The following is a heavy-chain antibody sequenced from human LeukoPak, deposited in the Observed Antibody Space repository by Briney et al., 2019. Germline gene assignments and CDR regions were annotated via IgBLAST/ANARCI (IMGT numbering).Heavy chain of an antibody. J-gene: IGHJ4*02. Sequence: ASVKVSRKGAGYTFTTYDINWVRQATGQGLEWMGWMSPDNGNTGYALKFQGRVTLTRNTSITTAYMELNSLRSEDTAVYYCARGRRVVRGGSDSWGQGTLVTVSS. D-gene: IGHD3-10*01. CDR1: GYTFTTYD. CDR2: MSPDNGNT. CDR3: ARGRRVVRGGSDS. V-gene: IGHV1-8*03.